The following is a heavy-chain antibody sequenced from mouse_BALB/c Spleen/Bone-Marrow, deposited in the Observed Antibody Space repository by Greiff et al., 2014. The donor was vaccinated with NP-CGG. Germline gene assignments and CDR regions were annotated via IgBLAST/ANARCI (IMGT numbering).Heavy chain of an antibody. CDR2: ISCYNGAT. J-gene: IGHJ4*01. D-gene: IGHD1-1*01. Sequence: LVKTGASVKISCKASDYSFTDYYMHWVKQTHRKSLEWIGYISCYNGATSYNQKFKGKATFTVDTSSSTAYMQFSSLTSEDSAVYYCARSEGIYYYGSSYALDYWGQGTSVTVSS. V-gene: IGHV1S34*01. CDR1: DYSFTDYY. CDR3: ARSEGIYYYGSSYALDY.